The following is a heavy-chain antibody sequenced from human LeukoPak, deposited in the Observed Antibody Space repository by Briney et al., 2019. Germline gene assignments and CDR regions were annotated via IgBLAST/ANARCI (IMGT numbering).Heavy chain of an antibody. CDR1: GGSISSSDNY. D-gene: IGHD3-10*02. CDR3: ARDRTMYGLDV. J-gene: IGHJ6*02. CDR2: ISYSGNT. Sequence: SETLSLTCTVSGGSISSSDNYWSWIRQPPGKGLEWIGYISYSGNTYYKPSLQSRVTISVDTSKNQFSLNLSSVTAADTAVYYCARDRTMYGLDVWGQGTTVTVSS. V-gene: IGHV4-30-4*02.